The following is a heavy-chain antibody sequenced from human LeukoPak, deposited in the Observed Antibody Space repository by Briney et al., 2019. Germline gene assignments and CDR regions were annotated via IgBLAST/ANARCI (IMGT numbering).Heavy chain of an antibody. D-gene: IGHD3-22*01. Sequence: SVKVSCKASGGTFSSYAISLVRQAPGQGLEWMGGIIPIFGTANYAQKFQGRVTITADESTSTAYMELSSLRSEDTAVYYCARGFYYDSSGYLPYYFDYWGQGTLVTVSS. CDR1: GGTFSSYA. V-gene: IGHV1-69*01. J-gene: IGHJ4*02. CDR2: IIPIFGTA. CDR3: ARGFYYDSSGYLPYYFDY.